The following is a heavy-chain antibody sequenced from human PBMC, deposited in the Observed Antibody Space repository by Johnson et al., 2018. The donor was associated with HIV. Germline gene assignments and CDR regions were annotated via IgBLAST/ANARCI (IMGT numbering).Heavy chain of an antibody. D-gene: IGHD1-26*01. Sequence: VQLVESGGGLVKPGGSLRLSCAASGFTFNNAWMTWVRQAPGAGLEWVGRIKSQANSYATAYAASMKGRFTISRDDSKNTAYLQMNSLETEDTAVYYCARHIVGGTSDAFDIWGQGTMVTVSS. V-gene: IGHV3-73*01. CDR2: IKSQANSYAT. J-gene: IGHJ3*02. CDR3: ARHIVGGTSDAFDI. CDR1: GFTFNNAW.